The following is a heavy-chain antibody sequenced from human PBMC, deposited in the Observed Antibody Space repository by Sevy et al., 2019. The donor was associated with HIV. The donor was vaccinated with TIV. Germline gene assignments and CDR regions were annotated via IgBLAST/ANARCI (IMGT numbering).Heavy chain of an antibody. J-gene: IGHJ6*03. CDR2: IRNRPNRYTT. Sequence: GGSLRLSCAASGFAFSDHYVDWVRQAPGKGLEWVGRIRNRPNRYTTEYAASVEGRFTISRDDSRHSLYLQMNSLKTEDSAVYYCVRGPNCGVGGCQQISPYCLDVRGIGATVTVSS. V-gene: IGHV3-72*01. D-gene: IGHD2-21*01. CDR1: GFAFSDHY. CDR3: VRGPNCGVGGCQQISPYCLDV.